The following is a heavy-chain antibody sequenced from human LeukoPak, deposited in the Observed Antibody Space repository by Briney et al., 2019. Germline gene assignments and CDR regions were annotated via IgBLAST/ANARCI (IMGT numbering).Heavy chain of an antibody. V-gene: IGHV1-46*01. CDR2: INPSGGST. CDR3: ARAITELGFTYYYYYYMDV. Sequence: ASVKVSCKASGYTFTSYYMHWVRQAPGQGLEWMGIINPSGGSTSYAQKFQGRVTMTRDMSTSTVYMELSSLRSEGTAVYYCARAITELGFTYYYYYYMDVWGKGTTVTISS. CDR1: GYTFTSYY. J-gene: IGHJ6*03. D-gene: IGHD3-10*01.